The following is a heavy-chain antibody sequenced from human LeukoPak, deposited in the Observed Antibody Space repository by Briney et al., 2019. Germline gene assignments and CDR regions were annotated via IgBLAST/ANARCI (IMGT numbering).Heavy chain of an antibody. CDR3: ARDSSGWYHGMDD. CDR2: ISSSSSYI. D-gene: IGHD6-19*01. CDR1: GFTFSSYS. J-gene: IGHJ6*02. V-gene: IGHV3-21*01. Sequence: PGGSLRLSCAASGFTFSSYSMNWVRQAPGKGLEWVSAISSSSSYIHYADSVKGRFTISRDNARNSLYLQMNSLRADDTAVYYCARDSSGWYHGMDDWGQGTTVTVSS.